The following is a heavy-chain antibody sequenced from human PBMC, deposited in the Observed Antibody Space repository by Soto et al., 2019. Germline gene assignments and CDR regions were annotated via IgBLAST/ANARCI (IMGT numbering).Heavy chain of an antibody. D-gene: IGHD2-8*01. J-gene: IGHJ5*02. CDR1: GYTFTSYY. Sequence: ASVKVSFKASGYTFTSYYMHWVRQAPGQGLEWMGIINPSGGSTSYAQKFQGRVTMTRDTSTSTVYMELSSLRSEDTAVYYRARGWHREKESGYCTNGVCLLGWFDPWGQGTLVTVSS. CDR2: INPSGGST. CDR3: ARGWHREKESGYCTNGVCLLGWFDP. V-gene: IGHV1-46*01.